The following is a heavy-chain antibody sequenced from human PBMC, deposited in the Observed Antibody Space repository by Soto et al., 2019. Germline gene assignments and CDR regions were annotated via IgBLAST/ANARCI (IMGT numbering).Heavy chain of an antibody. J-gene: IGHJ6*02. CDR2: FVVGSGNT. Sequence: ASVKVSCKASGFTFTSSAVQWVRQARGQRLEWIGWFVVGSGNTNYAQKFQERVTFTRDMSTSTAYMELSSLISEDTAVYYCAADPPMVRGVIGYYYYGMDVWGQGTTVTVSS. D-gene: IGHD3-10*01. CDR3: AADPPMVRGVIGYYYYGMDV. CDR1: GFTFTSSA. V-gene: IGHV1-58*01.